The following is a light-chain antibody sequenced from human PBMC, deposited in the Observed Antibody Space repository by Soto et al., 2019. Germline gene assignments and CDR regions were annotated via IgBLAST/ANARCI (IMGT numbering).Light chain of an antibody. CDR2: GAS. Sequence: DIQMTQSPSSLSASVGDRVTITCRASQSISNYLNWYQQKPGKAPKLLIFGASTLQSGVPSRFSGGGSGTQFCLTSSSLQPEDFATYYCQQTDSIPLTFGGGTQVEIK. CDR3: QQTDSIPLT. V-gene: IGKV1-39*01. CDR1: QSISNY. J-gene: IGKJ4*01.